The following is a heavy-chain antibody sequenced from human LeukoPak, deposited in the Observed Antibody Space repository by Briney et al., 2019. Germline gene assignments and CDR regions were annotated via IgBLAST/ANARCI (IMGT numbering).Heavy chain of an antibody. J-gene: IGHJ4*02. V-gene: IGHV3-74*01. D-gene: IGHD6-19*01. CDR1: GFTFSSYW. Sequence: GGSLRLSCTASGFTFSSYWMHWVRQAPGKGLVWVSHTNSDGSRTYYADSVKGRFTISRDNSKNTLYLQMNSLRAEDTAVYYCAKVSSSGWPWTLFDYWGQGTLFTVSS. CDR3: AKVSSSGWPWTLFDY. CDR2: TNSDGSRT.